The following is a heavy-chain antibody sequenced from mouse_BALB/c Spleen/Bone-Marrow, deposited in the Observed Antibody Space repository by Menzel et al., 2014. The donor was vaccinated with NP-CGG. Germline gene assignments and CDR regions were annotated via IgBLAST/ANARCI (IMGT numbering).Heavy chain of an antibody. CDR3: ARGGGSSYNYAMDY. D-gene: IGHD1-1*01. Sequence: EVQLQQSGPSLVKPSQTLSLTCSVTGDSITSGYWNWIRKFPGNKLEYMGYISYSGSTYYNPSLKSRISITRDTSKNQYYLQLNSVTTEDTATYYWARGGGSSYNYAMDYWGQGTSVTVSS. CDR1: GDSITSGY. J-gene: IGHJ4*01. CDR2: ISYSGST. V-gene: IGHV3-8*02.